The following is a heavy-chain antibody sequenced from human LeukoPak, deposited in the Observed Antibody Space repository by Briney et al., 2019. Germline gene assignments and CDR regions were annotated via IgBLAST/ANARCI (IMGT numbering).Heavy chain of an antibody. V-gene: IGHV3-30*02. J-gene: IGHJ6*03. CDR2: IRYDGSNK. D-gene: IGHD2-2*01. CDR1: GFTFSSYG. Sequence: GGSLRLSCAASGFTFSSYGMHWVRQAPGKGLEWVAFIRYDGSNKYYADSVKGRFTISRDNSKNTLYLQMNSLRAEDTAVYYCAKDLKYQLLGLYYYMDVWGKGTTVTVSS. CDR3: AKDLKYQLLGLYYYMDV.